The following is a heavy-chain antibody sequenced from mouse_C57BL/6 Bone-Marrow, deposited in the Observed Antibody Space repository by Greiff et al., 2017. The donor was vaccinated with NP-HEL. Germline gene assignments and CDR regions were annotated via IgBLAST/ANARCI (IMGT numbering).Heavy chain of an antibody. D-gene: IGHD1-1*01. CDR1: GYTFTDHT. V-gene: IGHV1-78*01. Sequence: QVQLQQSDAELVKPGASVKISCKVSGYTFTDHTIHWMKQRPEQGLEWIGYIYPRDGSTKYNEKFKGKATLTADKSSSTAYMQLNSLTSEDSAVYFCARGYYGSSRYYYAMDYWGQGTSVTVSS. CDR2: IYPRDGST. CDR3: ARGYYGSSRYYYAMDY. J-gene: IGHJ4*01.